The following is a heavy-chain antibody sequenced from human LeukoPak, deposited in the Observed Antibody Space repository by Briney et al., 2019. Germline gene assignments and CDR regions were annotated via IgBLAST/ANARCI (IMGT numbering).Heavy chain of an antibody. Sequence: GSLRLSCAASGFTFSSCSMNWVRQAPGKGLEWIGNIYYSGSTYYNPSLKSRVTISVDTSKNHFSLKLSSVTAADTAVYCCARLVAVAGVFDYWGQGTLVTVSS. CDR3: ARLVAVAGVFDY. CDR2: IYYSGST. CDR1: GFTFSSCSMN. V-gene: IGHV4-39*02. D-gene: IGHD6-19*01. J-gene: IGHJ4*02.